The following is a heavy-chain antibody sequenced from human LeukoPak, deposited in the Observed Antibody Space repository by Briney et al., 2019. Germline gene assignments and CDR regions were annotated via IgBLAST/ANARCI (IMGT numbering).Heavy chain of an antibody. CDR1: GFTFSSYW. J-gene: IGHJ4*02. D-gene: IGHD4-23*01. CDR2: ISVGGDTT. V-gene: IGHV3-74*01. Sequence: GGSLRLSCAASGFTFSSYWMHWVRQAPGKGLEWVSGISVGGDTTHYADPVKGRFTISRDNSKNTLYLQMNSLRAEDTAVYYCARDGGTSHFDYWGQGTLVTVSS. CDR3: ARDGGTSHFDY.